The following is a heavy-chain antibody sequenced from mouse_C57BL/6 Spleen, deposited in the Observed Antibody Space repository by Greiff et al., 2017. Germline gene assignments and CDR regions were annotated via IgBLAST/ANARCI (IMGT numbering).Heavy chain of an antibody. CDR2: IDPSDSYT. D-gene: IGHD1-1*01. CDR1: GYTFTSYW. J-gene: IGHJ3*01. CDR3: ARDYGSSYGWFAY. V-gene: IGHV1-59*01. Sequence: QVQLQQPGAELVRPGTSVKLSCKASGYTFTSYWMHWVKQRPGQGLEWIGVIDPSDSYTNYNQKFKGKATLTVDTSSSTAYMQLSSLTSEDSAVYYCARDYGSSYGWFAYRGQGALVTVSA.